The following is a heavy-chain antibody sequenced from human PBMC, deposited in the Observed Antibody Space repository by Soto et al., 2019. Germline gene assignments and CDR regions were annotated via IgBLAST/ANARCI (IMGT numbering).Heavy chain of an antibody. Sequence: SETLSLTCTVSGDSVSSTPYSWGWFRQPPGKSLEWIGSIYKTGSSYNPSLKSRVTISQDTSKTQFSLKLSSVTAADTAIYYCAKLPTGFPNWIDPWGQGIPVTVSS. CDR3: AKLPTGFPNWIDP. D-gene: IGHD2-21*01. V-gene: IGHV4-39*01. CDR1: GDSVSSTPYS. J-gene: IGHJ5*02. CDR2: IYKTGS.